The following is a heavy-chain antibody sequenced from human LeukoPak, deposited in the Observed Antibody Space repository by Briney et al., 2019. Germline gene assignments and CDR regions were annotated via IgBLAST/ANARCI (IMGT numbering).Heavy chain of an antibody. V-gene: IGHV3-23*01. D-gene: IGHD3-3*01. Sequence: GGSLRLSCAASGFTFKNYAMNWVRQAPGKGLEWVSAITSSGGSTYYADSVKGRFTISRDNSKNTLSLQMNSLRAEDTAVYYCARASFGVIVGPDCWGQGTLVTVSS. CDR3: ARASFGVIVGPDC. CDR2: ITSSGGST. J-gene: IGHJ4*02. CDR1: GFTFKNYA.